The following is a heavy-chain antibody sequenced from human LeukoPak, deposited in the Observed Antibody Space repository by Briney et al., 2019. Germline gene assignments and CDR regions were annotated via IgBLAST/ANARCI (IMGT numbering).Heavy chain of an antibody. V-gene: IGHV3-7*01. D-gene: IGHD6-19*01. CDR2: IKQDGSEK. CDR3: ARVALAMAGFDY. J-gene: IGHJ4*02. CDR1: GFTFTGYW. Sequence: PGGSLRLSCAASGFTFTGYWMTWVRQAPGRGLEWVANIKQDGSEKYYVDSVEGRFTISRDNAKNSLFLQMNSLRAEDTAVYYCARVALAMAGFDYWGQGTLVTVSS.